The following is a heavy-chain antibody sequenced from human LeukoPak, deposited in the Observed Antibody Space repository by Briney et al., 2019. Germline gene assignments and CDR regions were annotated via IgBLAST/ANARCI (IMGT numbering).Heavy chain of an antibody. Sequence: LSLTCSVSGGSISSYYWSWIRQPPGKGLEWVAMISHDGNSKQYADFAKGRFTISRDNSKNTLYLEMNSLRTEDTAVYHCAKDLYDNGWYNYFDPWGQGALVTVSS. CDR1: GGSISSYY. D-gene: IGHD6-19*01. J-gene: IGHJ5*02. CDR2: ISHDGNSK. CDR3: AKDLYDNGWYNYFDP. V-gene: IGHV3-30*18.